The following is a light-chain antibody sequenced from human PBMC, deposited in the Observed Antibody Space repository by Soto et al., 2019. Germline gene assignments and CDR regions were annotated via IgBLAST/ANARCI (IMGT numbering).Light chain of an antibody. CDR3: QQYYSYPHT. CDR1: QTISSW. Sequence: IQLTQSPSTLSGSVGDRVTITCRASQTISSWLAWYQQKPGKAPKLLIYKASTLKSGVPSRFSGSGSGTDFTLTISCLQSEDFATYYCQQYYSYPHTFGGGTKVYIK. V-gene: IGKV1-5*03. CDR2: KAS. J-gene: IGKJ4*01.